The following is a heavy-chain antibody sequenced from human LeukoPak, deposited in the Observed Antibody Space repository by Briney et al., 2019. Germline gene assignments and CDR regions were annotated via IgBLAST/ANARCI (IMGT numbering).Heavy chain of an antibody. J-gene: IGHJ4*02. Sequence: PGGSLRLSCAASGFTFSSYEMNWVRQAPGKGLEWVSYISSGSTIYYSDSVKGRFTIYRDNAKNSLYMQMNRLRAEDTAVYYCARESIAVAGAPFDYWGQGTLVTVSS. V-gene: IGHV3-48*03. CDR2: ISSGSTI. CDR1: GFTFSSYE. D-gene: IGHD6-19*01. CDR3: ARESIAVAGAPFDY.